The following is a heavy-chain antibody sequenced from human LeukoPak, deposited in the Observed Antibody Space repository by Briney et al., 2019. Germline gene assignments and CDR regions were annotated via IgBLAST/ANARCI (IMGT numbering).Heavy chain of an antibody. D-gene: IGHD3-10*01. CDR2: INHSGST. J-gene: IGHJ3*02. CDR3: ARQRAGDAFDI. CDR1: GGSFSGYY. Sequence: TPSETLSLTCAVYGGSFSGYYWSWIRQPPGKGLEWIGEINHSGSTNYNPSLKSRVTISVDTSKNQFSLKLSSVTAADTAVYYCARQRAGDAFDIWGQGTMVTVSS. V-gene: IGHV4-34*01.